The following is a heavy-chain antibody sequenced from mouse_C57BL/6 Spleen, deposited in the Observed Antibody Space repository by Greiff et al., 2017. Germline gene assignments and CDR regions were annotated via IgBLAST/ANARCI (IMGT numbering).Heavy chain of an antibody. Sequence: EVMLVESGGGLVQPGGSLSLSCAASGFTFTDYYMSWVRQPPGKALGWLGFIRNKANGYTTEYSASVKGRFTISRANSQSILYLQMNALRAEDSATYYCASQGYYGYYVRFAYWGQGTLVTVSA. V-gene: IGHV7-3*01. J-gene: IGHJ3*01. CDR2: IRNKANGYTT. CDR1: GFTFTDYY. CDR3: ASQGYYGYYVRFAY. D-gene: IGHD2-1*01.